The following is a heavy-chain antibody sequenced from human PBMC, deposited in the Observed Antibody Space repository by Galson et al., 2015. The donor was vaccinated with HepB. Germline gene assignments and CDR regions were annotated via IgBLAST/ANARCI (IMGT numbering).Heavy chain of an antibody. D-gene: IGHD3-3*01. J-gene: IGHJ5*02. CDR3: ARDPHYDFWSGYYAYSKYNWFDP. CDR1: GGTFSSYA. V-gene: IGHV1-69*04. CDR2: IIPILGIA. Sequence: SVKVSCKASGGTFSSYAISWVRQAPGQGLEWMGRIIPILGIANYAQKFQGRVTITADKSTSTAYMELSSLRSEDTAVYYCARDPHYDFWSGYYAYSKYNWFDPWGQGTLVTVSS.